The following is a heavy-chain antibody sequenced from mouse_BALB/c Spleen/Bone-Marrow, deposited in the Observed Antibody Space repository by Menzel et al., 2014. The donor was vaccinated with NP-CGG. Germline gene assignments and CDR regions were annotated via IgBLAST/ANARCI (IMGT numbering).Heavy chain of an antibody. CDR1: GFSLTGYG. J-gene: IGHJ4*01. D-gene: IGHD2-4*01. CDR2: IWGDGST. V-gene: IGHV2-6-7*01. Sequence: QVQLKESGPGLVAPSQSLSITCTVSGFSLTGYGVSWVRQSPGKDLEWLGMIWGDGSTDYNSALKSRLGISKDNSKSQVFLKMNSLQTDDTARYYCARDSFLITRALDYWGQGTSVTVSS. CDR3: ARDSFLITRALDY.